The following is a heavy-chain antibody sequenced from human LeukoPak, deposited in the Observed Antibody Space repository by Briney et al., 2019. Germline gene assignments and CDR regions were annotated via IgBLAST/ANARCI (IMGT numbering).Heavy chain of an antibody. V-gene: IGHV1-2*02. D-gene: IGHD6-19*01. CDR3: ARGDSSGWHSFDY. CDR2: INPNSGGT. CDR1: GYTFTGYY. J-gene: IGHJ4*02. Sequence: ASVKVSCKASGYTFTGYYMHWVRQAPGQGLEWMGWINPNSGGTSYAQKFQGRVTMTRDTSISTAYMELSRLRSDDTAVYYCARGDSSGWHSFDYWGQGTLVTVSS.